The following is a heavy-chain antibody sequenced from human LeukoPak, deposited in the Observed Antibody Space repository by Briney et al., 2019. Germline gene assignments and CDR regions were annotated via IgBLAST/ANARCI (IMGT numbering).Heavy chain of an antibody. D-gene: IGHD3-22*01. CDR1: GYTFTSYY. Sequence: ASVKVSCKASGYTFTSYYMHWVRQAPGQGLEWMGIINPSGGSTSYAQKFQGRVIMTRDMSTSTVYMELSSLRSEDTAVYYYARDPGDSSGYYWGDYWGQGTLVTVSS. CDR3: ARDPGDSSGYYWGDY. J-gene: IGHJ4*02. CDR2: INPSGGST. V-gene: IGHV1-46*01.